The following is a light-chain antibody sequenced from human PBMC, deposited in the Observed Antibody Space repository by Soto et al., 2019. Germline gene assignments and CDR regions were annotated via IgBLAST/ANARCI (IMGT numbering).Light chain of an antibody. CDR1: ISNIGNNY. CDR2: XNX. V-gene: IGLV1-47*01. CDR3: AAWDDTVRSYV. Sequence: QSVLTQPSSVSGTPGQGVTISCSGSISNIGNNYVYWFQQLPGTAPKVLXNXNXQRPSGVPDXXSXSXFXXSAXLXISGLRSEDEADYYCAAWDDTVRSYVFGTGTKVTVL. J-gene: IGLJ1*01.